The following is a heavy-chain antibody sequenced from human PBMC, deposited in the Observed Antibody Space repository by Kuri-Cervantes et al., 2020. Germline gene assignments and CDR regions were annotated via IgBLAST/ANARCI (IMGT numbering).Heavy chain of an antibody. CDR3: ARGYDFWSGSGNMDV. D-gene: IGHD3-3*01. J-gene: IGHJ6*03. V-gene: IGHV3-30*07. CDR1: GFTFSSYA. Sequence: GGSLRLSCAASGFTFSSYAMHWVRQALGKGLEWVAVISYDGSNKYYADSVKGRFTISRDNSKNTLYLQMNSLRAEDTAVYYCARGYDFWSGSGNMDVWGKGTTVTVSS. CDR2: ISYDGSNK.